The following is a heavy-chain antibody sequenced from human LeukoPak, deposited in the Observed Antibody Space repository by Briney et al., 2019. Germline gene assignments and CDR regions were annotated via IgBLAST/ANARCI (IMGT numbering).Heavy chain of an antibody. CDR2: ITGNALNT. J-gene: IGHJ4*02. V-gene: IGHV3-23*01. Sequence: PGGSLRLSRAASGFTFSNYAMSWVRQAPGKGLEWVSSITGNALNTYQADFIKGRFTISRDDSKNTLYLHLSSLRVEDTAVYYCAKLQDFYDNSGYSYFDNWGQGTLVTVSS. CDR1: GFTFSNYA. CDR3: AKLQDFYDNSGYSYFDN. D-gene: IGHD3-22*01.